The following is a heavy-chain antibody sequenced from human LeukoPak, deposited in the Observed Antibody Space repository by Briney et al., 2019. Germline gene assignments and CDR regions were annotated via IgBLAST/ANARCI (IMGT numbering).Heavy chain of an antibody. V-gene: IGHV4-4*07. D-gene: IGHD6-19*01. J-gene: IGHJ6*03. CDR2: IYTSGST. Sequence: PSETLSLTWTVSGGSISSYYWSWIRQPAGKGLEWIGRIYTSGSTNYNPSLKSRVAMSVDTSKNQFSLKLSSVTAADTAVYYCARDGVGEYSSGWYAYYYYYMDVWGKGTTVTVSS. CDR3: ARDGVGEYSSGWYAYYYYYMDV. CDR1: GGSISSYY.